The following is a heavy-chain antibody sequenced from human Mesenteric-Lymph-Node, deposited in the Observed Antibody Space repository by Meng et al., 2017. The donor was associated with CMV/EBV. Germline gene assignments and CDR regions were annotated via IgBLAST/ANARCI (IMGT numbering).Heavy chain of an antibody. V-gene: IGHV4-61*08. D-gene: IGHD2/OR15-2a*01. J-gene: IGHJ4*02. CDR2: IYGTGIT. Sequence: QGELQESGSRLVNPSSPHSITCIVSGGYVSSGAYHWSWIRQSPVKGLEWIGYIYGTGITIYNPSLKSRVTILLETSKNQFSLQLNSVTTADTAVYYCAKSRSSTPGIVDDWGQGTLVTVSS. CDR1: GGYVSSGAYH. CDR3: AKSRSSTPGIVDD.